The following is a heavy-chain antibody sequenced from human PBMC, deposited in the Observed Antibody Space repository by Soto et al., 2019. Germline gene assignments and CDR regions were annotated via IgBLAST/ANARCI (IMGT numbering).Heavy chain of an antibody. V-gene: IGHV3-74*01. D-gene: IGHD2-21*02. CDR2: IKTDGSIT. Sequence: EVQLVESGGGLVQPGGSLRLSCAASEFSLRSYWMHWVRQGPGKGLEWVSRIKTDGSITSYADSVKGRFTISRDNAKNTLYVKMNSLRVEDTAVYYCVRRVTDYGMDVWGQGTTVTVSS. CDR1: EFSLRSYW. J-gene: IGHJ6*02. CDR3: VRRVTDYGMDV.